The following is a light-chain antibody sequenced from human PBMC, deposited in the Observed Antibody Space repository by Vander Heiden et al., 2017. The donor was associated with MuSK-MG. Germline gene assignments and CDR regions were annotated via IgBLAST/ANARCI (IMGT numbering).Light chain of an antibody. CDR2: EDS. CDR3: QVWDSSSDRYV. J-gene: IGLJ1*01. Sequence: SYVLTQPPSVSVAPGQTARITGGGNNSGTKRVHWYRQRSGQAPELVVYEDSDRPSGSPERLSGSNSGNTATPTISRVEAGDEADYYCQVWDSSSDRYVFGTGTKVTVL. V-gene: IGLV3-21*02. CDR1: NSGTKR.